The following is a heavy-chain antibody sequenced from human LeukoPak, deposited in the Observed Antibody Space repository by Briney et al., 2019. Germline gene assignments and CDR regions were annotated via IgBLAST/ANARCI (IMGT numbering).Heavy chain of an antibody. J-gene: IGHJ4*02. Sequence: SSETLSLTCTVSGGSISSSSYYWGWIRQPPGKGLEWIGYIYYSGSTNYNPSLKSRVTISVDTSKNQFSLKLSSVTAADTAVYYCARVEFTGENYYFDYWGQGTLVTVSS. D-gene: IGHD1-26*01. CDR1: GGSISSSSYY. V-gene: IGHV4-61*05. CDR3: ARVEFTGENYYFDY. CDR2: IYYSGST.